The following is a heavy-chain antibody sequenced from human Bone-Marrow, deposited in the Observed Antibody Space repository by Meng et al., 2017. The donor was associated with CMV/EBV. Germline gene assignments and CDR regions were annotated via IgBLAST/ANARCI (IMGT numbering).Heavy chain of an antibody. CDR3: GRDPFYCPTTTCHTYNWFDP. Sequence: ASVKVSCKASGYTFTSYGISWVRQAPGQGLEWMGWISAYNGNTNYAQKLQGRVTVTTDTSTSTAYMELSRLRSDDTAVYYCGRDPFYCPTTTCHTYNWFDPWGQGTLVTVSS. V-gene: IGHV1-18*01. CDR1: GYTFTSYG. J-gene: IGHJ5*02. CDR2: ISAYNGNT. D-gene: IGHD2-2*01.